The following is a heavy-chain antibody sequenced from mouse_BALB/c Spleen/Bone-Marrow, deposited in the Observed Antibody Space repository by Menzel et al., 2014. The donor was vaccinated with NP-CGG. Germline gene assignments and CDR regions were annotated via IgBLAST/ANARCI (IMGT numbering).Heavy chain of an antibody. J-gene: IGHJ4*01. D-gene: IGHD4-1*01. V-gene: IGHV5-6*02. CDR3: TRRTGTDYYAMDY. Sequence: EVKVVESGGDLVKPGESLKLSCAASGFTFSSYGMSWVCQTPDKRLEWVATISSGGIYTYYPDSVKGRFTISRDNAKNTLYLQMSSLKSEDTAMYYCTRRTGTDYYAMDYWGQGTSVSVSS. CDR2: ISSGGIYT. CDR1: GFTFSSYG.